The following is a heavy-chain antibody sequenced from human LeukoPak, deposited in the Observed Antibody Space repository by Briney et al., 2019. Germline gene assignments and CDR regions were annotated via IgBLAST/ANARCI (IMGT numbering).Heavy chain of an antibody. Sequence: PGGSLRLSCAASGLTFSSYDMNWVRQAPGKGLEWVSGISGNGGSTYYADSVKGRFTISRDNSKNTLYLQMHSLRAEDTAIYYCAKERQGGNSYGDEAFYFDYWGQGTLVTVSS. CDR3: AKERQGGNSYGDEAFYFDY. V-gene: IGHV3-23*01. J-gene: IGHJ4*02. CDR1: GLTFSSYD. D-gene: IGHD4-23*01. CDR2: ISGNGGST.